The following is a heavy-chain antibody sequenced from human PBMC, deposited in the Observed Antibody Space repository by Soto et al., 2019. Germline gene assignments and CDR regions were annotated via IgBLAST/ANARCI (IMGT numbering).Heavy chain of an antibody. V-gene: IGHV4-31*03. CDR3: ARVFCGGDCHFGLIFDY. J-gene: IGHJ4*02. Sequence: SETLSLACTVSGGSISSGGYYWSWIRQHPGKGLEWIGYIYYSGSTYYNPSLKSRVTISVDTSKNQFSLKLSSVTAADTAVYYCARVFCGGDCHFGLIFDYWGQATLVTVSS. CDR1: GGSISSGGYY. CDR2: IYYSGST. D-gene: IGHD2-21*01.